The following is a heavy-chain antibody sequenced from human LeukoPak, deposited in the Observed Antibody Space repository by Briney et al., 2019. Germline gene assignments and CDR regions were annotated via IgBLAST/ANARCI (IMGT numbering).Heavy chain of an antibody. CDR2: INHSGST. CDR3: ARHLRLGSGYREGV. V-gene: IGHV4-34*01. J-gene: IGHJ4*02. Sequence: SETLSLTCAVYGGSFSGYYWSWIRQPPGKGLEWIGEINHSGSTNYNPSPKSRVTISVDTSKNQFSLKLSSVTAADTAVYYCARHLRLGSGYREGVWGQGTLVTVSS. CDR1: GGSFSGYY. D-gene: IGHD3-22*01.